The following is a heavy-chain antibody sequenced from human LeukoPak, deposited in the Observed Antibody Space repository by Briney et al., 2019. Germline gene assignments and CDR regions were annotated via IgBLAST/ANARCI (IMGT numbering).Heavy chain of an antibody. CDR1: GFSVSSKY. Sequence: GGSLRLSCAASGFSVSSKYMTWVRQAPGKGLEWVSVIYSGGSIYYSDSLKSRFTISRDNSNHTLYLQRNSLRVEYTAVYYCATDSNNNGDYEAWGQGTLVTVSS. CDR3: ATDSNNNGDYEA. D-gene: IGHD4-17*01. V-gene: IGHV3-66*02. CDR2: IYSGGSI. J-gene: IGHJ5*02.